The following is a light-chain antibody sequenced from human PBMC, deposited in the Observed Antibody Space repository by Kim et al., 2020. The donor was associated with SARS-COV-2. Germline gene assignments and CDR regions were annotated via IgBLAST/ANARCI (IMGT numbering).Light chain of an antibody. CDR1: QSVSSIY. J-gene: IGKJ2*01. CDR2: GAS. CDR3: QQYGSSPQT. V-gene: IGKV3-20*01. Sequence: PGERATLSCRASQSVSSIYLAWYQQKPGQAPRLLIYGASSRATGIPDRFSGSGSGTDFTLTISRLEPEDFAVYYCQQYGSSPQTFGQGTKLEIK.